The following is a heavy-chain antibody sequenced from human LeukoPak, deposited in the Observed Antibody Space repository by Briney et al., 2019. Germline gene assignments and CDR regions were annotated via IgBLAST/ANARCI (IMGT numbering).Heavy chain of an antibody. Sequence: ASVKVSCKASGGTFSSYAISWVRQAPGQGLEWMGGIIPIFGTANYAQKFQGRVTITADESTSTAYMELSSLRSEDTAVYYCARDSDSSSSADYWGQGTLVTVSS. D-gene: IGHD6-6*01. J-gene: IGHJ4*02. CDR1: GGTFSSYA. CDR2: IIPIFGTA. CDR3: ARDSDSSSSADY. V-gene: IGHV1-69*13.